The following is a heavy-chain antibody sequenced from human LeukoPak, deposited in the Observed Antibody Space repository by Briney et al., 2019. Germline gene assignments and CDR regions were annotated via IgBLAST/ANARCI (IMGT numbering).Heavy chain of an antibody. Sequence: SGGSLRLSCAASVFTFISYSMNWVRHAPWKGLEWVSYIRSGGSITRYADYVKGRFTISRDNAKNSLYLQMNSLRAEDTAVYYCARVIWSGYYQIDYWGQGTLVTVSS. CDR2: IRSGGSIT. V-gene: IGHV3-48*01. J-gene: IGHJ4*02. CDR3: ARVIWSGYYQIDY. CDR1: VFTFISYS. D-gene: IGHD3-3*01.